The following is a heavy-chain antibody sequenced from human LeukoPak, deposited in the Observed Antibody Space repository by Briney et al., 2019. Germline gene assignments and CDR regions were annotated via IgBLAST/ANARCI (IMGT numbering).Heavy chain of an antibody. CDR2: MNPNSGNT. Sequence: ASVKVSCKASGYTFTGYYMHWVRQATGQGLEWMGWMNPNSGNTGYAQKFQGRVTMTRNTSISTAYMELSSLRSEDTAVYYCARWRGQLALSRLDPWGQGTLVTVSS. CDR3: ARWRGQLALSRLDP. J-gene: IGHJ5*02. V-gene: IGHV1-8*02. CDR1: GYTFTGYY. D-gene: IGHD6-6*01.